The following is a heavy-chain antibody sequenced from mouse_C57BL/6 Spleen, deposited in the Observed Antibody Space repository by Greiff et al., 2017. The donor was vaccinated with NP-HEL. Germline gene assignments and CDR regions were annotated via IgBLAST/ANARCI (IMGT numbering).Heavy chain of an antibody. CDR2: IRSKSSNYAT. V-gene: IGHV10-3*01. Sequence: DVLLVESGGGLVQPKGSLKLSCAASGFTFNTYAMHWVRQAPGQGLEWVARIRSKSSNYATYYADSVKDRFTISRDDSKSKLYLQMNNLKTEDTSMYYCVREGYYGSIWYFDVWGTGTTVTVSS. CDR1: GFTFNTYA. CDR3: VREGYYGSIWYFDV. D-gene: IGHD1-1*01. J-gene: IGHJ1*03.